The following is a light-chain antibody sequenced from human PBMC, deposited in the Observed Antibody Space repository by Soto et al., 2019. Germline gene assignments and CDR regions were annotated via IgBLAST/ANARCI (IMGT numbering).Light chain of an antibody. J-gene: IGKJ4*01. CDR3: QRYNNWPLT. V-gene: IGKV3-15*01. CDR1: QGIGDT. Sequence: EVVLTQSPATLSVSPGEGVTLSCRSSQGIGDTLAWYQHKPGQTPRLLIYSTSARAIGFPARLRGSKSGPEFTLTIHCPQSEDFAIYYCQRYNNWPLTFGGGTKVDIK. CDR2: STS.